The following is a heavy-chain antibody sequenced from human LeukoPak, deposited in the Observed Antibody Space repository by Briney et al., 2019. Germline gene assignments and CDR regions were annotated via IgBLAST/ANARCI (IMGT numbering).Heavy chain of an antibody. J-gene: IGHJ3*02. CDR3: ARDSSASHAFDI. D-gene: IGHD3-22*01. CDR2: IYYSGST. Sequence: SETLSLTCTVSGGSISSYYWSWIRQPPGKGLEWIGYIYYSGSTNYNPSLKSRVTISVDTSKNQFSLKLSSVTAADTAVYYCARDSSASHAFDIWGQGTMVTVSS. CDR1: GGSISSYY. V-gene: IGHV4-59*01.